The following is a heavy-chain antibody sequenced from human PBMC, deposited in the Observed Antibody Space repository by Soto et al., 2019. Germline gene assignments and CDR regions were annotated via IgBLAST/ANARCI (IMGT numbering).Heavy chain of an antibody. V-gene: IGHV4-61*01. CDR2: PFVTGGT. D-gene: IGHD3-10*01. CDR1: GEALGSGQSY. CDR3: ARGRSDSAGSSFGRRMDV. Sequence: QVQLQESGPGLVKSSETLSLICFVSGEALGSGQSYWNWIRQASGKGLEWIGQPFVTGGTKYSASLKRRVTLSVDTSKSHIALARTSVTAADSATYFCARGRSDSAGSSFGRRMDVWGQGTTVTVSS. J-gene: IGHJ6*02.